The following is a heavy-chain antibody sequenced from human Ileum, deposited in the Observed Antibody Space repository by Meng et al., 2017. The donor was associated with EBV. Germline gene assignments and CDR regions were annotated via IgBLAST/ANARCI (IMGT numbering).Heavy chain of an antibody. CDR1: GASVSSGGYR. CDR3: AYYTAGRGGVGS. V-gene: IGHV4-61*03. D-gene: IGHD2-8*02. CDR2: MYDSDSGKA. J-gene: IGHJ4*02. Sequence: QGQVKGSGPGLGNPAETLSLSVSVSGASVSSGGYRWSWIRQPPGKGLEWFGCMYDSDSGKAKYNPSLSSRVIISLDTSKNHFVLKLTSVTAADTAVYYCAYYTAGRGGVGSWGQGTLVTVSS.